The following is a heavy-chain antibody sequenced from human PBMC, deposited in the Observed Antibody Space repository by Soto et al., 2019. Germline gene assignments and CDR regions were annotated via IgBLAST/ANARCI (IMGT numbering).Heavy chain of an antibody. CDR3: ARDRRIAAAADFYFDS. V-gene: IGHV3-48*01. CDR2: ISSRTNTI. J-gene: IGHJ4*02. CDR1: GFTVSSNY. Sequence: GGSLRLSCAASGFTVSSNYMSWVRQAPGKGLEWVSYISSRTNTIYYADSVQGRFTISRDDAKNSLYLQMDSLRAEDTAVYYCARDRRIAAAADFYFDSWGQGTXVTVSS. D-gene: IGHD6-13*01.